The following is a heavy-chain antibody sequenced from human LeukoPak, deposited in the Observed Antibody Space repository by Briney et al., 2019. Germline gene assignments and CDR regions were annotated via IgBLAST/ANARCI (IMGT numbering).Heavy chain of an antibody. CDR1: GASISSYY. V-gene: IGHV4-4*07. CDR2: IYTSGST. J-gene: IGHJ6*02. Sequence: SETLSLTCTVSGASISSYYWTWIRQPAGKGLEWIGRIYTSGSTNYNPSLKSRVTISVDTSKNQFSLKLSSVTAADTAVYYCARALSGWTYYYYYGMDVWGQGTTVTVSS. CDR3: ARALSGWTYYYYYGMDV. D-gene: IGHD6-19*01.